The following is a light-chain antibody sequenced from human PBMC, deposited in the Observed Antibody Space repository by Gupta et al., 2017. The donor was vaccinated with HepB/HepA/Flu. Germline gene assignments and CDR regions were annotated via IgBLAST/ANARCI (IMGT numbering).Light chain of an antibody. V-gene: IGKV3-11*01. Sequence: EIVLTQSPATLSLSPGERATRSCRASQYISNYLAWYQQKPGQAPRLIIYDASNRATGIPARFSGSGYGKDFTLTSSSREHEDFAIYYGHQRSSLKTFGQGTKVEIK. CDR3: HQRSSLKT. CDR2: DAS. CDR1: QYISNY. J-gene: IGKJ1*01.